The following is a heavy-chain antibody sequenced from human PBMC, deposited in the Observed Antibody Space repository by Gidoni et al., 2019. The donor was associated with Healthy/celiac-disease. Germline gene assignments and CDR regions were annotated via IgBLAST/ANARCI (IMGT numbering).Heavy chain of an antibody. J-gene: IGHJ4*02. D-gene: IGHD3-22*01. CDR2: IYYSGST. V-gene: IGHV4-39*01. CDR3: ARHLLHYYDSSGYYDY. Sequence: QLQLQESGPGLVKPAETLSLTCTVPGGSISSSRYYWGWIRQPPGKGLEWIGSIYYSGSTYYNPSLKSRVTISVDTSKNQFSLKLSSVTAADTAVYYCARHLLHYYDSSGYYDYWGQGTLVTVSS. CDR1: GGSISSSRYY.